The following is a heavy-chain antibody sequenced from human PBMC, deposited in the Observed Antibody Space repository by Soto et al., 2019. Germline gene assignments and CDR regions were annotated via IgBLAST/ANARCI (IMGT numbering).Heavy chain of an antibody. V-gene: IGHV3-30*04. D-gene: IGHD3-10*01. CDR1: GFTFSRYA. J-gene: IGHJ4*02. CDR2: ISRDGTNK. CDR3: ARSRSGAVADSFDF. Sequence: QVQVVESGGGVVQPGRSLRLSCAASGFTFSRYAIHWVRQAPGKGLEWVAVISRDGTNKYYVDSVKGRFTISRDNSRNTLYLQMNSLRHEDAAVYYRARSRSGAVADSFDFWGQGTLVNVSS.